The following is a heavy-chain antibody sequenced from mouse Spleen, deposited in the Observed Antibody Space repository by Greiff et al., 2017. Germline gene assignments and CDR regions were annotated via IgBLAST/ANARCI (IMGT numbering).Heavy chain of an antibody. CDR2: IYPRSGNT. CDR1: GYTFTSYG. D-gene: IGHD1-1*01. V-gene: IGHV1-81*01. J-gene: IGHJ3*01. Sequence: QVQLQQSGAELARPGASVKLSCKASGYTFTSYGISWVKQRTGQGLEWIGEIYPRSGNTYYNEKFKGKATLTADKSSSTAYMELRSLTSEDSAVYFCERSDYYGSSNPPWFAYWGQGTLVTVSA. CDR3: ERSDYYGSSNPPWFAY.